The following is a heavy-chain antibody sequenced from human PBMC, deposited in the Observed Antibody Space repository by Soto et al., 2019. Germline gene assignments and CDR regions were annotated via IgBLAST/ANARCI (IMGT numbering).Heavy chain of an antibody. V-gene: IGHV1-24*01. D-gene: IGHD1-26*01. J-gene: IGHJ4*02. CDR2: FDPEDDET. CDR1: GYTLTRLS. Sequence: SVKVSCKVSGYTLTRLSMHWVREAPGKGLEWMGGFDPEDDETTYAEKFQGRVTMTEDTSTDTAYLELGSLRSEDTAVYYCTTDRGYSGSRFDYWGQGTLVTVSS. CDR3: TTDRGYSGSRFDY.